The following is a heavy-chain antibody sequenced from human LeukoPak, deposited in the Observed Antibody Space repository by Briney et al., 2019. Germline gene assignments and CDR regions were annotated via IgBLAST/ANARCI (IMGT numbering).Heavy chain of an antibody. Sequence: ASVKVSCKASGYTFTSYDINWVRQATGQGLEWMGWMNPNSGDTGYVQKFQGRVTMTRSTSMGTAYMELSSLRSEDTAIYYCARGGFGSGSHFDYWGQGTLVTVSS. J-gene: IGHJ4*02. CDR3: ARGGFGSGSHFDY. CDR1: GYTFTSYD. CDR2: MNPNSGDT. V-gene: IGHV1-8*01. D-gene: IGHD3-10*01.